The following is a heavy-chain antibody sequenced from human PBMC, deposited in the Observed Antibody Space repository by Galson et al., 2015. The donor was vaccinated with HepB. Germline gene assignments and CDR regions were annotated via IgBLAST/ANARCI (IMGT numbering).Heavy chain of an antibody. J-gene: IGHJ5*02. CDR2: IWYDASNK. CDR3: ARDGRQFRFSGSWFDP. Sequence: SLRLSCAESRFTFSSYNLHWVRQAPGKGLEWVAIIWYDASNKYYADYVKGLFTISRDNSKNTLYLKMNSLRAEDTAVYYCARDGRQFRFSGSWFDPWGQGTLVTVSS. CDR1: RFTFSSYN. V-gene: IGHV3-33*01. D-gene: IGHD3-10*01.